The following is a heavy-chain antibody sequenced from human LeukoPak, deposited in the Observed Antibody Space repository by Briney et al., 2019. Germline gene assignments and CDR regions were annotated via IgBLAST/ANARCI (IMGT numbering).Heavy chain of an antibody. Sequence: GGSLRLSCTASGFTFANYAMNWVRQVPGKGLEWVSTIITDGTTYHADSVQGRFTISRDNSKNTLYLQMNSLRAEDTALYYCAKDEGGSSWPNFDFWDQGALVTVSS. CDR1: GFTFANYA. CDR2: IITDGTT. V-gene: IGHV3-23*01. D-gene: IGHD6-13*01. CDR3: AKDEGGSSWPNFDF. J-gene: IGHJ4*02.